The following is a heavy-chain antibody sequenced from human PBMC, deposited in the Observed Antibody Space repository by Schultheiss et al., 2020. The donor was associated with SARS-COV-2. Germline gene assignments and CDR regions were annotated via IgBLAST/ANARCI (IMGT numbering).Heavy chain of an antibody. CDR2: ISWNSGWT. CDR1: GFTFSSYG. V-gene: IGHV3-9*01. D-gene: IGHD2/OR15-2a*01. J-gene: IGHJ6*02. CDR3: AKDVAGSFCYGMDV. Sequence: GGSLRLSCAAFGFTFSSYGMHWVRQAPGKGLEWVSGISWNSGWTRYADSVKGRFTISRDNAKNSLYLQMNSLRTEDTALYYCAKDVAGSFCYGMDVWGQGTTVTVSS.